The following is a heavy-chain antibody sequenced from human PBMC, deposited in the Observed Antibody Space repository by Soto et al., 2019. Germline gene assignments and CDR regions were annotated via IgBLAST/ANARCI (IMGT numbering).Heavy chain of an antibody. D-gene: IGHD4-17*01. CDR2: IYYSGST. CDR1: GGSISSYY. Sequence: LETLSLTCTVSGGSISSYYWSWIRQPPGKGLEWIGYIYYSGSTNYNPSLKSRVTISVDTSKNQFSLKLSSVTAADTAVYYCARVRHDYGGPGGVYYYYYYMDVWGKGTTVTVSS. CDR3: ARVRHDYGGPGGVYYYYYYMDV. V-gene: IGHV4-59*01. J-gene: IGHJ6*03.